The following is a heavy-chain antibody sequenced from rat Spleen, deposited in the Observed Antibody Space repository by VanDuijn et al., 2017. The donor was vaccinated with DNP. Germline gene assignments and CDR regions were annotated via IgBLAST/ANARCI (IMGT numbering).Heavy chain of an antibody. D-gene: IGHD1-4*01. CDR3: ARRRLPYWYFDF. Sequence: QIQLQQSGAELAKPGSSVKISCKASGYTFTSYYISWIKQTTGQGLEYIGYINTGSGSTNYNDKFKGKATLTVDQSSSTAFMQLSSLTPDDSAVYYCARRRLPYWYFDFWGPGTMVTVSS. V-gene: IGHV1-43*01. J-gene: IGHJ1*01. CDR2: INTGSGST. CDR1: GYTFTSYY.